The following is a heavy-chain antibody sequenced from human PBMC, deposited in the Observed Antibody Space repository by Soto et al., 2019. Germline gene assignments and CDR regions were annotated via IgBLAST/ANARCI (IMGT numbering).Heavy chain of an antibody. D-gene: IGHD6-19*01. V-gene: IGHV4-59*02. CDR3: ARDQVVAVAGYYYYYGMDV. J-gene: IGHJ6*02. Sequence: SETLSLTCTVSGGSVSSYYWSWIRQPPGKGLEWIGYIYYSGSTNYNPSLKSRVTISVDTSKNQFSLKLSSVTAADTAVYYCARDQVVAVAGYYYYYGMDVWGQGTTVTVSS. CDR1: GGSVSSYY. CDR2: IYYSGST.